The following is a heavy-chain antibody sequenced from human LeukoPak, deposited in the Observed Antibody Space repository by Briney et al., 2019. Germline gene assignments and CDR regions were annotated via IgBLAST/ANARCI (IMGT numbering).Heavy chain of an antibody. Sequence: GGSLRLSCAASGFTFSSYWMSWVRQAPGKGLEWVGRIKSKTDGGTTDYAAPVKGRFTISRDDSKNTLYLQMNSLKTEDTAVYYCTTDSSSRSYYYYYYGMDVWGQGTTVTVSS. CDR2: IKSKTDGGTT. CDR3: TTDSSSRSYYYYYYGMDV. CDR1: GFTFSSYW. V-gene: IGHV3-15*01. J-gene: IGHJ6*02. D-gene: IGHD6-13*01.